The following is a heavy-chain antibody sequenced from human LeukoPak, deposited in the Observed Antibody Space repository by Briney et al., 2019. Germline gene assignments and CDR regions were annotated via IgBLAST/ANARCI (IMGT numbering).Heavy chain of an antibody. D-gene: IGHD3-22*01. Sequence: GGSLRLSCAASGFTFSSYWMSWVRQAPGKGLEWVANIKQDGSEKYYVDSVKGRFTISRDNAKSSLYLQMNSLRAEDTAVYYCARCYYDSSGYYLIDYWGQGTLVTVSS. J-gene: IGHJ4*02. V-gene: IGHV3-7*01. CDR2: IKQDGSEK. CDR1: GFTFSSYW. CDR3: ARCYYDSSGYYLIDY.